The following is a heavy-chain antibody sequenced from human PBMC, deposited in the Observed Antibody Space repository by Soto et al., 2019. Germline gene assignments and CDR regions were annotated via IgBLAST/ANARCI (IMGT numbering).Heavy chain of an antibody. D-gene: IGHD3-3*01. CDR1: GCTCRNYW. Sequence: VGSLRFSWAASGCTCRNYWVHWVRQAPGKGLVWVSRISDYGRVNYADSVEGRFTISRDDAKSELYLQMSSLRLEDTAVYYCARGGVEPFDYWGQGALVNVSS. V-gene: IGHV3-74*01. CDR2: ISDYGRV. CDR3: ARGGVEPFDY. J-gene: IGHJ4*02.